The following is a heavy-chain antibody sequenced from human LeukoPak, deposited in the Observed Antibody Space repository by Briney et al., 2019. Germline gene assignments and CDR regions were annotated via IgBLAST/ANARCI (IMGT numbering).Heavy chain of an antibody. J-gene: IGHJ3*02. CDR3: AREQNYDYVWGSYHDAFDI. CDR2: ISSSGSTI. Sequence: PGGSLRLSCAASGFTFSSYEMNWVRQAPGKGLEWVSYISSSGSTIYYADSVKGRFTISRDNAKNSLYLQMNSLRAEDTAVYYCAREQNYDYVWGSYHDAFDIWGQGTMVTVSS. D-gene: IGHD3-16*02. CDR1: GFTFSSYE. V-gene: IGHV3-48*03.